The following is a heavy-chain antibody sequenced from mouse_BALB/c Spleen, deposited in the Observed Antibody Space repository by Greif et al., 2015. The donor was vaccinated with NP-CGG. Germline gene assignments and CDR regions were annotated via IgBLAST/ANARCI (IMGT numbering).Heavy chain of an antibody. CDR3: ARLYYGSGYYFDY. J-gene: IGHJ2*01. D-gene: IGHD1-1*01. CDR1: GYTFTSYA. Sequence: EVKLMESGPELVKPGASVKMSCKASGYTFTSYAMHWVKQKPGQGLEWIGYINPYNDGTKYNEKFKGKATLTSDKSSSTAYMELSSLTSEDSAVYYCARLYYGSGYYFDYWGQGTTLTVSS. V-gene: IGHV1-14*01. CDR2: INPYNDGT.